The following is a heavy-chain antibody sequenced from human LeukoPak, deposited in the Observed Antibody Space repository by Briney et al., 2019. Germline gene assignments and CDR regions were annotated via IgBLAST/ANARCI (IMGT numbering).Heavy chain of an antibody. CDR3: ARLVGYCSGGSCDVNFDY. J-gene: IGHJ4*02. CDR1: GGSFSGYY. Sequence: SETLSLTCAVYGGSFSGYYWSWIRQPPGKGLEWIGEINHSGSTNYNPSLKSRVTISVDTSKNQFSLKLSSVTAADTAVYYCARLVGYCSGGSCDVNFDYWGQGTLVTVSS. V-gene: IGHV4-34*01. D-gene: IGHD2-15*01. CDR2: INHSGST.